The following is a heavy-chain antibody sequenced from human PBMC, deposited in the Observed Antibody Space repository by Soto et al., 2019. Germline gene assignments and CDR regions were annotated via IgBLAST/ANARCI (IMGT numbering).Heavy chain of an antibody. CDR2: ISYDGSNK. CDR3: AREPGGGSTGYYYYYYGMDV. D-gene: IGHD2-15*01. V-gene: IGHV3-30-3*01. J-gene: IGHJ6*02. Sequence: GGSLRLSCAASGFTFSSYAMHWVRQAPGKGLEWVAVISYDGSNKYYADSVKGRFTISRDNSKNTRYLQMNSLRAEDTAVYYCAREPGGGSTGYYYYYYGMDVWGQGTTVTVSS. CDR1: GFTFSSYA.